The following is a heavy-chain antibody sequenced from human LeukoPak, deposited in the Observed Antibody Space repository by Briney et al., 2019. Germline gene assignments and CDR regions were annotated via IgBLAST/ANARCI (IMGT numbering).Heavy chain of an antibody. CDR2: ISYDGSNK. CDR1: GFTFSSYA. CDR3: ARGVYTAMVPFLNWFDP. V-gene: IGHV3-30-3*01. J-gene: IGHJ5*02. Sequence: GRSLRLSCAASGFTFSSYAMHWVRQAPGKGLEWVAVISYDGSNKYYADSVKGRFTISRDNSKNTLYLQMNSLRAEDTAVYYCARGVYTAMVPFLNWFDPWGQGILVTVSS. D-gene: IGHD5-18*01.